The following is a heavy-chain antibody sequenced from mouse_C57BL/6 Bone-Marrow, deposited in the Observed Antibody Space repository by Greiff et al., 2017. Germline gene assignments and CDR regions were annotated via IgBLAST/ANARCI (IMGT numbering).Heavy chain of an antibody. CDR3: TPDGRTYYYAMDY. CDR2: IDPATGGT. CDR1: GYTFTDYE. Sequence: VQLQQSGAELVRPGASVTLSCKASGYTFTDYEMHWVKQTPVHGLEWIGAIDPATGGTAYNQKFKGKAILTVDKSSSTAYMELRSLTSEDSAVYYCTPDGRTYYYAMDYWGQGTSVTVSS. D-gene: IGHD1-1*02. V-gene: IGHV1-15*01. J-gene: IGHJ4*01.